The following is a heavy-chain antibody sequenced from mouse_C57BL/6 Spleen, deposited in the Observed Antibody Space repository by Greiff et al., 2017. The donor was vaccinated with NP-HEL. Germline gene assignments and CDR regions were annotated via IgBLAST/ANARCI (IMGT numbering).Heavy chain of an antibody. D-gene: IGHD2-3*01. CDR2: INPGSGGT. V-gene: IGHV1-54*01. CDR1: GYAFTNYL. J-gene: IGHJ1*03. Sequence: QVQLQQSGAELVRPGTSVKVSCKASGYAFTNYLIEWVKQRPGQGLEWIGVINPGSGGTNYNEKFKGKATLTADKSSSTAYMQLSSLTSEDSAVYFCARAYDGYLWYFDVWGTGTTVTVSS. CDR3: ARAYDGYLWYFDV.